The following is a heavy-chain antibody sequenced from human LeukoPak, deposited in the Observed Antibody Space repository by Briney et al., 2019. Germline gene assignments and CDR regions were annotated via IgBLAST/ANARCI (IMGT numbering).Heavy chain of an antibody. Sequence: GRSLRLSWAVAGFSVSSNYMTWVRQAPGKGLGWVSFLYTTGSPYYTDSVKGRFTISRDSSKNTLDLQLNSLRAEDTAVYYCARFDSASGSLDFWGPGTLFTVSS. D-gene: IGHD2-15*01. V-gene: IGHV3-53*01. CDR1: GFSVSSNY. CDR2: LYTTGSP. CDR3: ARFDSASGSLDF. J-gene: IGHJ4*02.